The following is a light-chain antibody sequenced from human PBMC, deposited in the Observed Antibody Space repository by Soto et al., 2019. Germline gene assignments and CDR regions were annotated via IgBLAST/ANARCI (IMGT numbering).Light chain of an antibody. CDR3: QQYGSSLRT. V-gene: IGKV3-20*01. Sequence: ENVLKQSPGTLSLSPGERATLSCRASQSVSSSYLAWYQQKPGQAPRLLIYGASSRATGIPHRFSGSGSGKDFTLTISRLEPEDFPVYYCQQYGSSLRTFGGGTKVEI. CDR2: GAS. CDR1: QSVSSSY. J-gene: IGKJ4*01.